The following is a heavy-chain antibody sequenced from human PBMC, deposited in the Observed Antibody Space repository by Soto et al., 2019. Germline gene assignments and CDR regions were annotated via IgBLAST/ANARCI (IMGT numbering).Heavy chain of an antibody. J-gene: IGHJ6*03. CDR1: GFTFSSYD. CDR2: IGTAGDT. Sequence: GGSLRLSCAASGFTFSSYDMHWVRQATGKGLEWVSAIGTAGDTYYPGSVKGRFTISRENAKNSLYLQMNSLRAGDTAVYYCARGLPPYYYMDVWGKGTTVTVSS. CDR3: ARGLPPYYYMDV. V-gene: IGHV3-13*01.